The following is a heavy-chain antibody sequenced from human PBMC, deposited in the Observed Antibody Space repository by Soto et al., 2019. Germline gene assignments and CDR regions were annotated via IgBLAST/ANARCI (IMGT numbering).Heavy chain of an antibody. Sequence: SETLSLTCTVSGGSISSGGYYWSCIRQHPGKGLEWIGYIYYSGSTYYNPSLKSRVTISVDTSKNQFSLKLSSVTAADTAVYYCARVPNGYLIGQNWFDPWGQGTLVTVSS. CDR1: GGSISSGGYY. V-gene: IGHV4-31*03. J-gene: IGHJ5*02. CDR2: IYYSGST. D-gene: IGHD3-22*01. CDR3: ARVPNGYLIGQNWFDP.